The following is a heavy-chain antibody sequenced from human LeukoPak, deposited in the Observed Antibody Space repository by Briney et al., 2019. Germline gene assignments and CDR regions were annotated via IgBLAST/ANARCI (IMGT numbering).Heavy chain of an antibody. CDR3: ARGLSFWSGYYMDY. CDR1: GFTFSSYA. V-gene: IGHV3-23*01. D-gene: IGHD3-3*01. Sequence: PGGSLRLSCAASGFTFSSYAMRWVRQAPGKGLEWVSAISSSGDSTIHAGSVKGRFTISRDNSKNTVYLQMNSLGAEDTAVYYCARGLSFWSGYYMDYWGQGTLVTVSS. J-gene: IGHJ4*02. CDR2: ISSSGDST.